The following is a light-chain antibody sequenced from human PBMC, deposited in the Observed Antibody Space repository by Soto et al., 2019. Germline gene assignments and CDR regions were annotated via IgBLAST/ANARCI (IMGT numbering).Light chain of an antibody. CDR2: ATS. J-gene: IGKJ2*01. Sequence: DIQMTQSPSSVSASVGDRVTISCRASQGISSSLVWYQQKPGKAPKLLIYATSTLQSGVPSRFSGSGSGTDFTLTISSLQPEDFATYYCQQANSPYTFGQGTKLEIK. CDR3: QQANSPYT. CDR1: QGISSS. V-gene: IGKV1-12*01.